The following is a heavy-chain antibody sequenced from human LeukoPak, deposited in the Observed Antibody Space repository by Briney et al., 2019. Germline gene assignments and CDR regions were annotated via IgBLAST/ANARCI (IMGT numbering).Heavy chain of an antibody. D-gene: IGHD3-10*01. CDR2: ISSSSSYI. CDR1: GFTFSSYT. V-gene: IGHV3-21*01. CDR3: ARDGYGSGSSFFDY. Sequence: SGGSLRLSCAASGFTFSSYTMNWVRQAPGKGLEWVSSISSSSSYIYYADSVKGRFTISRDNAKNSLYLQMNSLRAEDTAVYYCARDGYGSGSSFFDYWGQGTVVTVSS. J-gene: IGHJ4*02.